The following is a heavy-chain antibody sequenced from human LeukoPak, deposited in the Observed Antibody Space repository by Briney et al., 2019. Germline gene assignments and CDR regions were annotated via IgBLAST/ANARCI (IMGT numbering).Heavy chain of an antibody. CDR2: IHYSGNT. CDR1: GGSISRSSYY. CDR3: ARSLYSSSAHDY. D-gene: IGHD6-6*01. Sequence: PSETLSLTCTVSGGSISRSSYYWGWIRQPPGKGLEWIGSIHYSGNTYNNPSLKSRVTISVDTSKNQFSLKLSSVTAADTAVYYCARSLYSSSAHDYWGQGTLVTVSS. V-gene: IGHV4-39*07. J-gene: IGHJ4*02.